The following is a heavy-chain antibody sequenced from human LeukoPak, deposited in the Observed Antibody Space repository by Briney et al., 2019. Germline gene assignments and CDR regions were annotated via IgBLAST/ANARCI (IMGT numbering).Heavy chain of an antibody. CDR1: GFTFDDYA. J-gene: IGHJ3*02. CDR3: AKDTVYGSTGWHAFDI. CDR2: ISWNSGSI. V-gene: IGHV3-9*01. Sequence: GRSLRLSCAASGFTFDDYAMHWVRQAPGKGLEWVSGISWNSGSIGYADSVKGRFTISRDNAKNSLYLQMNSLRAEDTALYYCAKDTVYGSTGWHAFDIWGQGTMVTVSS. D-gene: IGHD2-2*01.